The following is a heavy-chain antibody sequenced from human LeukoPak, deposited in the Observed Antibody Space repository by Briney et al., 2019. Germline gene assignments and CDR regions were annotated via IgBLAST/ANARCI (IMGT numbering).Heavy chain of an antibody. J-gene: IGHJ1*01. Sequence: GGSLRLSCAASGFTFSSYWMSWVRQAPGKGLEWVANIKQDGSEKYYVDSVKGRFTISRDNAKNSLYLQMNSLRAEDTAVYYCASLYCSGGSCHDDYFQHWGQGTLVTVSS. CDR1: GFTFSSYW. CDR3: ASLYCSGGSCHDDYFQH. CDR2: IKQDGSEK. V-gene: IGHV3-7*01. D-gene: IGHD2-15*01.